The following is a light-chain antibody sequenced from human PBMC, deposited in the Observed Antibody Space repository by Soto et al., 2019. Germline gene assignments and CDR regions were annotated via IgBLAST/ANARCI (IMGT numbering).Light chain of an antibody. V-gene: IGKV1-5*01. CDR2: DAS. J-gene: IGKJ1*01. CDR3: QRYNNFWT. Sequence: DIHMTQSPSTLSASVGDRVTITCRASQSLSSRLAWYQQKPGKAPELLIYDASSLKSGVPSRFSGSESGTEFTLTISSLQPDDFATYYCQRYNNFWTFGQGTKVDIK. CDR1: QSLSSR.